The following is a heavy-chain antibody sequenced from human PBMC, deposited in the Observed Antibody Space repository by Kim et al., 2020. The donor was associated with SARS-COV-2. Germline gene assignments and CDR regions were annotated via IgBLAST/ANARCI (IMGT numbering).Heavy chain of an antibody. CDR1: GGSISSSSYY. J-gene: IGHJ5*02. Sequence: SETLSLTCTVSGGSISSSSYYWGWIRQPPGKGLEWIGSIYYSGSTYYNPSLKSRVTISVDTSKNQFSLKLSSVTAADTAVYYCAPEEIKGGRFDPWGQGTLVTVSS. D-gene: IGHD1-26*01. CDR3: APEEIKGGRFDP. CDR2: IYYSGST. V-gene: IGHV4-39*07.